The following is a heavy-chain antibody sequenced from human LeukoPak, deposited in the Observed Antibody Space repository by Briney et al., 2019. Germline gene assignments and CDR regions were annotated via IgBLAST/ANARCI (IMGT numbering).Heavy chain of an antibody. D-gene: IGHD6-13*01. J-gene: IGHJ4*02. CDR2: INPNSGGT. CDR1: GYTFTGYY. Sequence: ASVKVSCKASGYTFTGYYMHWVRQAPGQGLEWMGWINPNSGGTNYAQKFQGRVTMTRDTSISTAYMELSRLRSDDTAVYYCARDQDSGNSSSWYYYWGQGTLVTVSS. CDR3: ARDQDSGNSSSWYYY. V-gene: IGHV1-2*02.